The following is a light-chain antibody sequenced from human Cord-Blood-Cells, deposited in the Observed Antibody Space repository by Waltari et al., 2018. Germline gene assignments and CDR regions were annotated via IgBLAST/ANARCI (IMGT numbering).Light chain of an antibody. V-gene: IGKV1-39*01. CDR2: AAS. Sequence: IQMTQSPSSLSASVGERGTITCRASQSISSYLNWYQQKPGKAPKLLIYAASSLQSGVPSRFSGSGSGTDFTLTISSLQPEDFATYYCQQSYSTPWTFGQGTKVEIK. J-gene: IGKJ1*01. CDR1: QSISSY. CDR3: QQSYSTPWT.